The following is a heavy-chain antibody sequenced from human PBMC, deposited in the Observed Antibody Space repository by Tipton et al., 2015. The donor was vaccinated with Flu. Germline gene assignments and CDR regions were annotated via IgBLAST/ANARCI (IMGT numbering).Heavy chain of an antibody. V-gene: IGHV4-34*01. J-gene: IGHJ5*02. D-gene: IGHD2-21*02. CDR2: INHSGST. CDR3: ARGDVVTARWFDP. CDR1: GGSFSGYY. Sequence: TLSLTCAVYGGSFSGYYWSWIRQPPGKGLEWIGEINHSGSTNYNPSLKSRVTISVDTSKNQFSLKLSSVTAADTAVYYCARGDVVTARWFDPWGQGNLVTVSS.